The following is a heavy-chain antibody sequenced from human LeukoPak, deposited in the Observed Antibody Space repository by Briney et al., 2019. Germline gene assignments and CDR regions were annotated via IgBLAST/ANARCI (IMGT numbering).Heavy chain of an antibody. Sequence: KSSETLSLTCTVSGGSISSYYWSWIRQPAGKGLEWIGRIYTSGSTNYNPSLKSQVTMSVDTYKNQFSLKLTSVTAADTAVYYCARDDLDSSGSYGAFDIWGQGTMVTVSS. J-gene: IGHJ3*02. V-gene: IGHV4-4*07. D-gene: IGHD3-22*01. CDR3: ARDDLDSSGSYGAFDI. CDR1: GGSISSYY. CDR2: IYTSGST.